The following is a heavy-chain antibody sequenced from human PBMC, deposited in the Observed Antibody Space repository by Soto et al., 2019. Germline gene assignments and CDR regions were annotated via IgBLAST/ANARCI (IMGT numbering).Heavy chain of an antibody. CDR2: IYYSGST. Sequence: SETLSLTCTVSGGSISSSSYYWGWIRQPPGKGLEWIGSIYYSGSTYYNPSLKSRVTISVDTSKNQFSLKLSSVTAADTAVYYCARHLPAATYYYYYMDVWGKGTTVTVSS. V-gene: IGHV4-39*01. CDR3: ARHLPAATYYYYYMDV. J-gene: IGHJ6*03. D-gene: IGHD2-2*01. CDR1: GGSISSSSYY.